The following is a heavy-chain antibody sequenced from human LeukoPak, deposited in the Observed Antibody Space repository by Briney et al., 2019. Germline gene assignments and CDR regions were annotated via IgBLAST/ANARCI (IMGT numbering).Heavy chain of an antibody. CDR1: GFTFSSYA. D-gene: IGHD3-3*01. Sequence: QPGGSLRLSCAASGFTFSSYAMSWVRQAPGKGLEWVSGSGSGGSTHYADSVKGRFTISRDNSKNTLYLQMNSLRAEDTAVYYCAEDFWSGYYPKYWGQGTLVTVSS. V-gene: IGHV3-23*01. J-gene: IGHJ4*02. CDR2: SGSGGST. CDR3: AEDFWSGYYPKY.